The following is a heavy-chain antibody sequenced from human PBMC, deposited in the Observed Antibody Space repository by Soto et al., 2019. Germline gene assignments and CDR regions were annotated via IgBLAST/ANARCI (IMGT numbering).Heavy chain of an antibody. CDR3: ARERYDNSGYFDYFDN. Sequence: QVQLVQSGAEVKKPGASVKVSCKASGYTFTSYAMHWVRQAPGQRLEWMGWINAGNGNTKYSQNFQGRVTITRDTPASTAYRERSSLRSEDTAVYFCARERYDNSGYFDYFDNWGQGTLVTVSS. CDR1: GYTFTSYA. J-gene: IGHJ4*02. V-gene: IGHV1-3*01. D-gene: IGHD3-22*01. CDR2: INAGNGNT.